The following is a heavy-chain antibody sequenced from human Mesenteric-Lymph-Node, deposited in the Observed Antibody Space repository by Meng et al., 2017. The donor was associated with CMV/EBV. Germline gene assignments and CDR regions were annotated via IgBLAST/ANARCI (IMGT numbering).Heavy chain of an antibody. J-gene: IGHJ4*02. D-gene: IGHD1-26*01. CDR2: IYYSGST. CDR1: RGSVNRGSYY. Sequence: GSLRLSCTVSRGSVNRGSYYWSWIRQPPGKGLEWIGYIYYSGSTSYNPSLKSRVTISLDTSRNQFSLKLSSVTAADTAVYYCARGGGSHPADYWGQGTLVTVSS. CDR3: ARGGGSHPADY. V-gene: IGHV4-61*01.